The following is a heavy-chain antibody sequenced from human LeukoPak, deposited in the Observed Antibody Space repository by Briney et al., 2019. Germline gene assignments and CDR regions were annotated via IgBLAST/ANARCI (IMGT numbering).Heavy chain of an antibody. D-gene: IGHD6-13*01. V-gene: IGHV4-31*02. CDR1: GFTFSSYA. CDR2: IYYSGST. CDR3: AREAAAGTSDWFGWYFDL. J-gene: IGHJ2*01. Sequence: LRLSCAASGFTFSSYAMSWVRQAPGKGLEWIGYIYYSGSTYYNPSLKSRVTISVDTSKNQFSLKLSSVTAADTAVYYCAREAAAGTSDWFGWYFDLWGRGTLVTVSS.